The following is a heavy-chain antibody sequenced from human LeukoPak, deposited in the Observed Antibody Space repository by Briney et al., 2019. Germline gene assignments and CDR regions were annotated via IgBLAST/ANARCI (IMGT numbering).Heavy chain of an antibody. J-gene: IGHJ4*02. CDR3: ARDLTGHGSGYEGPSDY. V-gene: IGHV3-21*01. CDR1: GFTFSSYS. Sequence: PGGSLRLSCAASGFTFSSYSMNWVRQAPGKGLEWVSSISSSSSYIYYADSVKGRFTISRDNAKNSLYLKMNSLRAEDTAVYYCARDLTGHGSGYEGPSDYWGQGTLVTVSS. CDR2: ISSSSSYI. D-gene: IGHD5-12*01.